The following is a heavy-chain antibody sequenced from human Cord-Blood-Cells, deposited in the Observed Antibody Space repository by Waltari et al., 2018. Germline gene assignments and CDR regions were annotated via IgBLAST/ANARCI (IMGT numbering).Heavy chain of an antibody. CDR2: IYPGGSDT. CDR3: ARRRITMVRGVIIDWFDP. D-gene: IGHD3-10*01. V-gene: IGHV5-51*01. J-gene: IGHJ5*02. CDR1: GYSLTSYV. Sequence: VQLVQSGAEVTKPGESLKICCKGSGYSLTSYVTGRVPQMPGNGLEWMGIIYPGGSDTRYSPSFQGQVTISADKSISTAYLQWSSLKASDTAMYYCARRRITMVRGVIIDWFDPWGQGTLVTVSS.